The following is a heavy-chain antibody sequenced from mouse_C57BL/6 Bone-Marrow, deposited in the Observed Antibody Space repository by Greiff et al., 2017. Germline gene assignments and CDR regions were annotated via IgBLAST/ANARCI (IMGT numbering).Heavy chain of an antibody. CDR1: GFTFSSYA. CDR3: AREYYGSSPMDY. J-gene: IGHJ4*01. D-gene: IGHD1-1*01. Sequence: EVKVVESGGGLVKPGGSLKLSCAASGFTFSSYAMSWVRQTPEKRLEWVATISDGGSYTYYPDNVKGRFTISRDNAKNNLYLQMSHLKSEDTAMYYCAREYYGSSPMDYWGQGTSVTVSS. CDR2: ISDGGSYT. V-gene: IGHV5-4*01.